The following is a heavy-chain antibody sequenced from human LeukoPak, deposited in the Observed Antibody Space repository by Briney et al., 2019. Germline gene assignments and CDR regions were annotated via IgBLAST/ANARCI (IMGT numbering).Heavy chain of an antibody. CDR2: ISGSGGST. D-gene: IGHD6-13*01. Sequence: GGSLRLSCAASGFTFSSYAMSWVRQAPGKGLEWVSAISGSGGSTSYADSVKGRFTISRDNSKNTLYLQMNSLRAEDTAVYYCAKGGLSSSWYGYYFDYWGQGTLVTVSS. CDR3: AKGGLSSSWYGYYFDY. V-gene: IGHV3-23*01. J-gene: IGHJ4*02. CDR1: GFTFSSYA.